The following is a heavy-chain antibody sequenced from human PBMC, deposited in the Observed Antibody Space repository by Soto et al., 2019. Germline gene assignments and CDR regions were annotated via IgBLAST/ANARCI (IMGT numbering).Heavy chain of an antibody. Sequence: SETLSLTCTVSGGYISSGGYYWSWIRQHPGKGLEWIGYIYYSGSTYYNPSLKSRVTISVDTSKNQFSLKLSSVTAADTAVYYCARRDIAAEPLFDYWGQGTLVTVSS. CDR3: ARRDIAAEPLFDY. V-gene: IGHV4-31*03. CDR1: GGYISSGGYY. CDR2: IYYSGST. D-gene: IGHD6-13*01. J-gene: IGHJ4*02.